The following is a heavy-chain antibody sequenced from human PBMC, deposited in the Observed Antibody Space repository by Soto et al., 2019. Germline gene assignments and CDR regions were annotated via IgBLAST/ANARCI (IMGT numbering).Heavy chain of an antibody. CDR2: MNPNSGNT. CDR1: GYTFTSYD. V-gene: IGHV1-8*01. D-gene: IGHD3-3*01. CDR3: ARGGNYDFWSGYWNYYYYGMDV. Sequence: WASVKVACEASGYTFTSYDMNWVRQATGQGLEWMGWMNPNSGNTGYAQKFQGRVTMTRNTSISTAYMELSSLRSEDTAVYYCARGGNYDFWSGYWNYYYYGMDVWGQGTTVTVSS. J-gene: IGHJ6*02.